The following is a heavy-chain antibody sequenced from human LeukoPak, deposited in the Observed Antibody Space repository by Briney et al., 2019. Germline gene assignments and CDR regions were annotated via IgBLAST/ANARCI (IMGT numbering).Heavy chain of an antibody. V-gene: IGHV1-69*13. CDR3: ARDRGIAARPGYYYYMDV. CDR2: IIPIFGTA. Sequence: SVKVSCKASGGTFSSYAISWARQAPGQGLEWMGGIIPIFGTANYAQKFQGRVTITADESTSTAYMELSSLRSEDTAVYYCARDRGIAARPGYYYYMDVWGKGTTVTVSS. CDR1: GGTFSSYA. J-gene: IGHJ6*03. D-gene: IGHD6-6*01.